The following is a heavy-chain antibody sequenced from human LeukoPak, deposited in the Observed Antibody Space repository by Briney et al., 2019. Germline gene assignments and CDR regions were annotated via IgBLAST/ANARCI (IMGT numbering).Heavy chain of an antibody. CDR3: ATNRGLYYGMDV. J-gene: IGHJ6*02. CDR2: INPSGGST. Sequence: ASVKVSCKASGYTFTSYYMHWVRQAPGQGLEWMGIINPSGGSTSYAQKFQGRVTMTEDTSTDTAYMELSSLRSEDTAVYYCATNRGLYYGMDVWGQGTTVTVSS. D-gene: IGHD3-16*02. V-gene: IGHV1-46*01. CDR1: GYTFTSYY.